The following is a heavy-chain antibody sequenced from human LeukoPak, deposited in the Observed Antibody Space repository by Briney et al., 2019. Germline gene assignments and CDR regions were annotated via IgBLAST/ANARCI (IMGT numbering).Heavy chain of an antibody. V-gene: IGHV3-23*01. CDR3: AKSGRGDYDNYYFYMDL. Sequence: GGSLRLSCAASGFTFDNYGMSWVRQAPGKGLEWVTAIGSSGEKIYYADSVKGRFTISRDNSKITLYLQMNTLRAEDTAVYYCAKSGRGDYDNYYFYMDLWGKGTTVTVSS. J-gene: IGHJ6*03. CDR1: GFTFDNYG. CDR2: IGSSGEKI. D-gene: IGHD4-17*01.